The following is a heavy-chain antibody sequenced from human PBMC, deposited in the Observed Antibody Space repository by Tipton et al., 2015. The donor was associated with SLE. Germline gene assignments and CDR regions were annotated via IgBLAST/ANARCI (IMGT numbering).Heavy chain of an antibody. CDR1: GFTFSSYE. Sequence: SLRLSCAASGFTFSSYEMNWVRQAPEKGLEWVSYISSSGSTIYYADSVKGRFTISRDNAKNSLYLQMNSLRAEDTAVYYCARDGGDPIAAAADWFDPWGQGTLVTVSS. CDR2: ISSSGSTI. V-gene: IGHV3-48*03. J-gene: IGHJ5*02. CDR3: ARDGGDPIAAAADWFDP. D-gene: IGHD6-13*01.